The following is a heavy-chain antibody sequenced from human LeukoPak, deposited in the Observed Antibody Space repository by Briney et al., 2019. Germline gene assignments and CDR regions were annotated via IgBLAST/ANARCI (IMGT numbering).Heavy chain of an antibody. V-gene: IGHV3-48*01. CDR2: ISSGTTSL. D-gene: IGHD2-15*01. CDR1: GFTFSSYA. Sequence: GGSLRLSCAASGFTFSSYAMNWVRQAPGKGLEWVSYISSGTTSLFCADSVKGRFTISRDNAKNSLYLQMNSLRVEDTAVYYCARDPYCSGGSCSLDYWSQGTLVIVSS. CDR3: ARDPYCSGGSCSLDY. J-gene: IGHJ4*02.